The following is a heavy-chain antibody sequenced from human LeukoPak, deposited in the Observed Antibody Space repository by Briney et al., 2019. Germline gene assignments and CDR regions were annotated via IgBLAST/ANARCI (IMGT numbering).Heavy chain of an antibody. V-gene: IGHV3-23*01. CDR2: ISGSGGST. CDR1: GFTFSSYA. J-gene: IGHJ4*02. Sequence: GGSLRLSCAASGFTFSSYAMSWVRQAPGKGLEWVSAISGSGGSTYYADSVKGRFTISRDNAKNSLYLQMNSLRAEDTAVYYCARDPYGDYSFDYWGQGTLVTVSS. CDR3: ARDPYGDYSFDY. D-gene: IGHD4-17*01.